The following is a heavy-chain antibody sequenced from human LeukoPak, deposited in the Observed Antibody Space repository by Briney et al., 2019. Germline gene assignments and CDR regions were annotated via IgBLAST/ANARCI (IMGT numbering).Heavy chain of an antibody. D-gene: IGHD2-15*01. CDR2: IFSTGST. J-gene: IGHJ5*02. V-gene: IGHV4-4*07. CDR3: ARVKRISNWFDP. CDR1: GDSLTYYY. Sequence: PSETLSLTCRFSGDSLTYYYWTWIRQPAGKGLEWIGRIFSTGSTYYNPSLKSRVTISVDTSKNQFSLKLSSVTAADTAVYYCARVKRISNWFDPWGQGTLVTVSS.